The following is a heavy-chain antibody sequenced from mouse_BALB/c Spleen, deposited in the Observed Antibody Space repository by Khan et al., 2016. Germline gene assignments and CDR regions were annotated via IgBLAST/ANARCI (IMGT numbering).Heavy chain of an antibody. CDR3: ARGSKVFDD. Sequence: QVQLQHPGAELVRPGASVKLSCKASGHPFSTYWMNWFKQRPEQGLEWIGRIDPYDSETHYDQTFKDKAILTVDKSSSTAFMQLSSLTSGASAGYYCARGSKVFDDWGQGTTLTVSS. V-gene: IGHV1-52*01. J-gene: IGHJ2*01. CDR1: GHPFSTYW. CDR2: IDPYDSET.